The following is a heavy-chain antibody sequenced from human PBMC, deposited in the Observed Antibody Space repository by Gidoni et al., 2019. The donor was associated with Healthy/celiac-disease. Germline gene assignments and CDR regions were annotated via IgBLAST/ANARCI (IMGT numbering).Heavy chain of an antibody. Sequence: QVQLVQSGAEVKKPGASVKVSCKASGYTFTGYSMHWVRQAPGQGLEWMGWINPNSGGTNYAQKFQGRVTMTRDTSISTAYMELSRLRSDDTAVYYCARGGLYSSGWSYYFDYWGQGTLVTVSS. CDR1: GYTFTGYS. CDR2: INPNSGGT. V-gene: IGHV1-2*02. CDR3: ARGGLYSSGWSYYFDY. J-gene: IGHJ4*02. D-gene: IGHD6-19*01.